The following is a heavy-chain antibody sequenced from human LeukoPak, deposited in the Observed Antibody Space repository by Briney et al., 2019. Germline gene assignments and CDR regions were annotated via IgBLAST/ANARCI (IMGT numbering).Heavy chain of an antibody. D-gene: IGHD1-1*01. J-gene: IGHJ5*02. CDR1: GGSISSSSYS. CDR3: ARGISSNWNRWYDP. Sequence: PSETLSLTCTVSGGSISSSSYSWGWIRQPPGKGLEWIGNMYYSGSTYYNPSLQSRVTISVDTTKNHFSLKLSFVTAADTAVYYCARGISSNWNRWYDPWGRGTLVTVSS. V-gene: IGHV4-39*02. CDR2: MYYSGST.